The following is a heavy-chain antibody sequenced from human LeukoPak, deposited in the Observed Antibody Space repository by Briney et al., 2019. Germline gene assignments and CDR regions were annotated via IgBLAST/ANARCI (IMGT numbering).Heavy chain of an antibody. CDR2: ISWNSGSI. D-gene: IGHD3-10*01. CDR1: GFTFDDYA. Sequence: PGGSLRLSCAASGFTFDDYAMHWVRQAPGKGLEWVSGISWNSGSIGYADSVKGRFTISRGNAKNSLYLQMNSLRAEDTAVYYCARGPMVRTNLFDYWGQGTLVTVSS. J-gene: IGHJ4*02. V-gene: IGHV3-9*01. CDR3: ARGPMVRTNLFDY.